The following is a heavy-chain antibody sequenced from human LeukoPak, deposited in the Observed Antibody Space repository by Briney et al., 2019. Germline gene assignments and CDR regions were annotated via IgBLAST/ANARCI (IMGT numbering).Heavy chain of an antibody. CDR2: INAGYGNT. CDR3: ARDRIFGVVDFRRNYYYYGMDV. V-gene: IGHV1-3*01. J-gene: IGHJ6*02. Sequence: GASVKVSCKASGYTFTSYAMHWVRQAPGQRLEWMGWINAGYGNTKYSQKFQGRVTITRDTSASTAYMELSSLRSEDTAVYYCARDRIFGVVDFRRNYYYYGMDVWGQGTTVTVSS. D-gene: IGHD3-3*02. CDR1: GYTFTSYA.